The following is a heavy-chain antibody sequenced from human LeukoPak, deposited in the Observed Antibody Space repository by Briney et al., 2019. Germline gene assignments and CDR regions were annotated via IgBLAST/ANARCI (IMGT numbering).Heavy chain of an antibody. CDR2: IYYSGST. CDR3: ARGGSGWYGWFDP. V-gene: IGHV4-39*07. Sequence: SETLSLTCTVSGGSISSSSYYWGWIRQPPGKGLEWIGSIYYSGSTYYNPSLKSRVTISVDTSKNQFSLKLSSVTAADTAVYYCARGGSGWYGWFDPWGQGTLVTVSS. D-gene: IGHD6-19*01. J-gene: IGHJ5*02. CDR1: GGSISSSSYY.